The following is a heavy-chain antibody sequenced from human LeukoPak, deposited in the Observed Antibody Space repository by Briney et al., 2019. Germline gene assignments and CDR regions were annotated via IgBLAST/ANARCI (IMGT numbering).Heavy chain of an antibody. CDR3: ARERTSGWDAFDF. J-gene: IGHJ4*02. D-gene: IGHD6-19*01. CDR1: GGTLSSYY. CDR2: INSDGSST. Sequence: GGSLRLSCTASGGTLSSYYMHWVRQAPGKGLVWVSRINSDGSSTSSADFVKGRFTVSRDNAKNTLYLQMKSLRADDTAVYYCARERTSGWDAFDFWGQGTLVTVSS. V-gene: IGHV3-74*01.